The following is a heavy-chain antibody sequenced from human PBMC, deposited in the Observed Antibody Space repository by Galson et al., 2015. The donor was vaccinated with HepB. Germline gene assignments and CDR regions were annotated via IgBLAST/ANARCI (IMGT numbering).Heavy chain of an antibody. V-gene: IGHV3-48*02. CDR2: ISSTDTTM. CDR3: ARVYFGSGSSSAYWYFDL. D-gene: IGHD3-10*01. J-gene: IGHJ2*01. CDR1: GFTFSSYT. Sequence: SLRLSCAASGFTFSSYTMNWVRQAPGKGLESVSYISSTDTTMYYADSAKGRFTISRDNAQNSLYLQMNSLRDEDTAVYYCARVYFGSGSSSAYWYFDLWGRGALVTVSS.